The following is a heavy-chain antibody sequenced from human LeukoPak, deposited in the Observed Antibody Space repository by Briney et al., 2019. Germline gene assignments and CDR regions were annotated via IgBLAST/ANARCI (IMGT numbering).Heavy chain of an antibody. CDR1: GYTFSGYY. D-gene: IGHD5-18*01. J-gene: IGHJ4*02. CDR3: ARALGQLRLQDY. CDR2: INPNSGGT. V-gene: IGHV1-2*02. Sequence: EASVKVSCKASGYTFSGYYMHWVRQAPGQGLEWMGWINPNSGGTNYAQKFQGRVTMTRDTSISTAYMELSRLRLDDTAVYYCARALGQLRLQDYWGQGTLVTVSS.